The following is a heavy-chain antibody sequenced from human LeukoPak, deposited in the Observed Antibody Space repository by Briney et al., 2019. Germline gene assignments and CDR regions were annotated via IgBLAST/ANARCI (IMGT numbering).Heavy chain of an antibody. CDR3: ARGGYYDILTGSARFDY. J-gene: IGHJ4*02. CDR2: IYYSGST. CDR1: GGSISSYS. Sequence: SETLSLTCTVSGGSISSYSWSWIRQPPGKGLEWIGYIYYSGSTNFNPSLKSRVTISVDTSKNQFSLKLSSVTAADTAVYYCARGGYYDILTGSARFDYWGQGTLVTVSS. D-gene: IGHD3-9*01. V-gene: IGHV4-59*01.